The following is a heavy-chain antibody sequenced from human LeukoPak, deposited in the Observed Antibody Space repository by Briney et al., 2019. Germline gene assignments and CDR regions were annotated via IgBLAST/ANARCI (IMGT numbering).Heavy chain of an antibody. D-gene: IGHD3-22*01. CDR3: ARDRGTMIVPWRPQWFDP. V-gene: IGHV4-39*07. Sequence: PSETLSLTCAVSGGSISSSSYYWGWIRQPPGKGLEWIGSIYYSGSTYYNPSLKSRVTISVDTSKNQFSLKLSSVTAADTAVYYCARDRGTMIVPWRPQWFDPWGQGTLVTVSS. CDR1: GGSISSSSYY. J-gene: IGHJ5*02. CDR2: IYYSGST.